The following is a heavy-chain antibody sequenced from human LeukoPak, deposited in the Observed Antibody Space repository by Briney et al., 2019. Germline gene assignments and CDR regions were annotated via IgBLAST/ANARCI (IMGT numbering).Heavy chain of an antibody. J-gene: IGHJ4*02. V-gene: IGHV1-2*02. CDR3: ARGYRGSDY. D-gene: IGHD1-26*01. Sequence: ASVKVSCKASGYTFTGYYMHWVRQAPGQGLEWMGWINPNSGGTNYAQKFQGRVTTTRDTSIITASMELSSLRFDDTAVYHCARGYRGSDYWGQGTLVTVSS. CDR2: INPNSGGT. CDR1: GYTFTGYY.